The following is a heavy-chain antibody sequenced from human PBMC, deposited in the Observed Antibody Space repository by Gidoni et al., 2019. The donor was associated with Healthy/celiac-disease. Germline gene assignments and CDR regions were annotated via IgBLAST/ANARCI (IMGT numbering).Heavy chain of an antibody. CDR2: ISYDGSNI. CDR3: AKASSGWSGWFDP. D-gene: IGHD6-19*01. V-gene: IGHV3-30*18. CDR1: GFTFSSYG. J-gene: IGHJ5*02. Sequence: QVQLVESGGGVVQPGRALRLSCADSGFTFSSYGMHRVRQAPGKGLEWVALISYDGSNIYYADSVKGRFTISRDNSKNTLYLQMNSLRAEDTAVYYCAKASSGWSGWFDPWGQGTLVTVSS.